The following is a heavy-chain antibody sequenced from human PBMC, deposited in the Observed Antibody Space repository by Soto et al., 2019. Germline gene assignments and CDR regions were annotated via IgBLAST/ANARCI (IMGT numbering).Heavy chain of an antibody. Sequence: PGGSLRLSCAASGFTFSSYSMNWVRQAPGKGLEWVSSISSSSSYIYYADSVKGRFTISRDNAKNSLYLQMNSLRAEDTAVYYCARDRVVVVVPAALPEEDYYYYGMDVWGQGTTVTVS. CDR2: ISSSSSYI. V-gene: IGHV3-21*01. CDR1: GFTFSSYS. D-gene: IGHD2-2*01. CDR3: ARDRVVVVVPAALPEEDYYYYGMDV. J-gene: IGHJ6*02.